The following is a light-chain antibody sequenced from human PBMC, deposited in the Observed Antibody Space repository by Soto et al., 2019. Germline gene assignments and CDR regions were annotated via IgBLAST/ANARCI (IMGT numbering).Light chain of an antibody. J-gene: IGLJ2*01. CDR1: SSDVGGYNY. CDR2: DVS. CDR3: CSYAGTYTFVV. Sequence: QSVLTQPRSVSGSPGQSVTISCTGTSSDVGGYNYVSWYQHHPGKAPKLMIYDVSKRPSGVPDRFSGSKSGNTASLTISGLQAEDEADYYCCSYAGTYTFVVFCGGTKVTVL. V-gene: IGLV2-11*01.